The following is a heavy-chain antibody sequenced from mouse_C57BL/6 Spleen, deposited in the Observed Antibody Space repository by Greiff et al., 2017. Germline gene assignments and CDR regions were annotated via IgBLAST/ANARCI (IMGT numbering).Heavy chain of an antibody. D-gene: IGHD4-1*01. CDR3: ARELIYAMDN. CDR1: GFTFSDYG. CDR2: ISSGSSTI. V-gene: IGHV5-17*01. Sequence: EVKLVESGGGLVKPGGSLKLSCAASGFTFSDYGMHWVRQAPEKGLEWVAYISSGSSTIYYADTVKGRFTISRDNAKNTLFLQMTSLRSEDTAMYYCARELIYAMDNWSQGTSVTVSS. J-gene: IGHJ4*01.